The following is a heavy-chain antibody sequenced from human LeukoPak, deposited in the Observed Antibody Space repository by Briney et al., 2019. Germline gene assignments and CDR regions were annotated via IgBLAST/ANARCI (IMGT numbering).Heavy chain of an antibody. Sequence: GGSLRLSCAASGFTFSSYAMHWVRQAPGKGLEWVAVISYDGSNKYYADSVKGRFTISRDNSKNTLYLQMNSLRAEDTAVYYCASVNAAAGNFDYWGQGTLVTVSS. CDR1: GFTFSSYA. V-gene: IGHV3-30-3*01. CDR3: ASVNAAAGNFDY. CDR2: ISYDGSNK. J-gene: IGHJ4*02. D-gene: IGHD6-13*01.